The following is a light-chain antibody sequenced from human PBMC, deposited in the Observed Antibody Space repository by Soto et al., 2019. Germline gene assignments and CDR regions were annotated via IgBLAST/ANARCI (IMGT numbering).Light chain of an antibody. V-gene: IGKV3-15*01. J-gene: IGKJ2*01. CDR1: ETIGSY. CDR3: QQYKNRFPLT. Sequence: IVLTQSPATLSVSPGDGAALYCRASETIGSYLAWYQQKPGQAPRLLIYGASTRAAGTSPRFTGSGSETDFTLTISSLQSEDFAVYYCQQYKNRFPLTFGQGTTLDI. CDR2: GAS.